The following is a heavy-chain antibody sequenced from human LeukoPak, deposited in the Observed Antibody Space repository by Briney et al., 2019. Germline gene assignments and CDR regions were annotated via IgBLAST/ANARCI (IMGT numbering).Heavy chain of an antibody. J-gene: IGHJ5*02. D-gene: IGHD3-9*01. V-gene: IGHV1-69*06. Sequence: ASAKVSCKASGGTFSSYAISWVRQAPGQGLEWMGGIIPIFGTANYAQKLQGRVTMTADTSTSTAYMELRSLRSDDTAVYYCAREGYYDILTGYYRGWFDPWGQGTLVTVSS. CDR1: GGTFSSYA. CDR2: IIPIFGTA. CDR3: AREGYYDILTGYYRGWFDP.